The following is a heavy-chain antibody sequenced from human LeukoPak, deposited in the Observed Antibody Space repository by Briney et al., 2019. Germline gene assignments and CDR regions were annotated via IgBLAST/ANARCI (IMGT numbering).Heavy chain of an antibody. CDR2: IYTSGST. V-gene: IGHV4-4*07. Sequence: SETLSLTCTVSGGSISSYYWSWIRQPAGKGLEWIGRIYTSGSTNYNPSLKSRVTMSVDTSKNQFSLKLSSVTAADTAVYYCARSYYGSGSYYNVNWFDPWGQGTLVTVSS. D-gene: IGHD3-10*01. CDR3: ARSYYGSGSYYNVNWFDP. J-gene: IGHJ5*02. CDR1: GGSISSYY.